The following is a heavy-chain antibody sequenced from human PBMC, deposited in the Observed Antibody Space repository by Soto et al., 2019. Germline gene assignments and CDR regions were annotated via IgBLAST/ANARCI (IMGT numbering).Heavy chain of an antibody. CDR3: ARWSFLDY. Sequence: GGSLRLSCTAAGFSFSSYALSWVRQAPGKGLEWVSTISGSDGKTYYADSVRGRFSISRDTSKTTLYLEMTSLRVEDTAVYYCARWSFLDYWGQGTRVTVSS. V-gene: IGHV3-23*01. CDR2: ISGSDGKT. D-gene: IGHD1-26*01. J-gene: IGHJ4*02. CDR1: GFSFSSYA.